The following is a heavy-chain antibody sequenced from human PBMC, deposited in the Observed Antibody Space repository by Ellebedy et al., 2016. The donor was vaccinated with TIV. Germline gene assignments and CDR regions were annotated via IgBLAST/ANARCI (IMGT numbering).Heavy chain of an antibody. J-gene: IGHJ6*03. D-gene: IGHD1-1*01. CDR2: INMNTGNP. CDR3: ARDSRYNWNDWDFYHMDV. V-gene: IGHV7-4-1*02. Sequence: GASVKVSCKASGYTFTSYAMNWVRQAPGQGLEWMGWINMNTGNPTYAQGFTGRFDFSLDTSVNTAYLQISGLKADDTAVYYCARDSRYNWNDWDFYHMDVWGKGTTVTVSS. CDR1: GYTFTSYA.